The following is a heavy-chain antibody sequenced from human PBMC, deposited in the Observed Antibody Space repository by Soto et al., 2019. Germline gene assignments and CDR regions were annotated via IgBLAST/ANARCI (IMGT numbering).Heavy chain of an antibody. J-gene: IGHJ6*03. CDR3: ARDSPLGDCSSTSCYYMDA. Sequence: SETLSLTCTVSGGSISSGGYYWSWIRQQPGKGLEWIGYIYYSGSTYYNPSLKSRVTISVDTSKNQFSLKLSSVTAADTAVYYCARDSPLGDCSSTSCYYMDAWGKGTTVTVSS. V-gene: IGHV4-31*03. CDR1: GGSISSGGYY. D-gene: IGHD2-2*01. CDR2: IYYSGST.